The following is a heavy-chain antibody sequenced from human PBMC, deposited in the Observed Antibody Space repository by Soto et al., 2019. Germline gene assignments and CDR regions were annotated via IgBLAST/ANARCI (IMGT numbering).Heavy chain of an antibody. CDR3: AKEVHCGGGSCSWSEGFDY. D-gene: IGHD2-15*01. CDR2: ISYEGSHT. Sequence: QVQLVESGGGVVQPGRSLRLSCAASGFIFSSYGMHWVRQAPGKGLEWVAVISYEGSHTYYADSVKGRFTITRDNSKHTLYLPMHCLRPEDTAVYYCAKEVHCGGGSCSWSEGFDYWGQGTLLTVSS. V-gene: IGHV3-30*18. J-gene: IGHJ4*02. CDR1: GFIFSSYG.